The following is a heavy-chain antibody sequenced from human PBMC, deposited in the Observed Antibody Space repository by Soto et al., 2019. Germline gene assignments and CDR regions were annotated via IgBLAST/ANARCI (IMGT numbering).Heavy chain of an antibody. CDR2: ISVHNGNT. D-gene: IGHD3-22*01. J-gene: IGHJ4*02. V-gene: IGHV1-18*01. CDR1: GYTFTRYG. Sequence: ASVKVSCKTSGYTFTRYGISWVRQAPGQGLEWMGWISVHNGNTKYAQKLQGRVTMTTDTSTSTAYMELRSLRSDDTAVYYCARYYYDSKTFDYWGQGTLVTVYS. CDR3: ARYYYDSKTFDY.